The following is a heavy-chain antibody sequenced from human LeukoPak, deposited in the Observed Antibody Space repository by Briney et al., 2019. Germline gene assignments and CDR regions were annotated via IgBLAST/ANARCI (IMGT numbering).Heavy chain of an antibody. V-gene: IGHV4-34*01. J-gene: IGHJ4*02. CDR2: INHSGST. CDR3: ARDQQGNFDY. D-gene: IGHD7-27*01. CDR1: GGSFGGYY. Sequence: SETLSLTCAVYGGSFGGYYWSWIRQPPGKGLEWIGEINHSGSTNYNPSLKSRVTISVDTSKNQFSLKLSSVTAADTAVYYCARDQQGNFDYWGQGTLVTVSS.